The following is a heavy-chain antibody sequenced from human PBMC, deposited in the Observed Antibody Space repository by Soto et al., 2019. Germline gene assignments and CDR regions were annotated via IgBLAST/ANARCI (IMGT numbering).Heavy chain of an antibody. CDR1: GGSISSGGYS. CDR2: IYHSGST. CDR3: ARESSIAARRAYYYYGMDV. V-gene: IGHV4-30-2*01. J-gene: IGHJ6*02. Sequence: QLQLQESGSGLVKPSQTLSLTCAVSGGSISSGGYSWSWIRQPPGKGLEWIGYIYHSGSTYYNPSHKRRVTISVDRSKNQFSLKLSSVTAADTAVYYCARESSIAARRAYYYYGMDVWGQGTTVTVSS. D-gene: IGHD6-6*01.